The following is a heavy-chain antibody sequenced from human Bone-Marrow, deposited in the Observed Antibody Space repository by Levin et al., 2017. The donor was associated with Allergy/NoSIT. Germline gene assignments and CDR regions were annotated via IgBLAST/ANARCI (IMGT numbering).Heavy chain of an antibody. D-gene: IGHD7-27*01. CDR3: TNGLTGEAS. V-gene: IGHV3-74*01. CDR2: IKPDGTGA. J-gene: IGHJ5*02. Sequence: GGSLRLSCAASGFNFPHFWMHWVRQVPGKGLMHISVIKPDGTGANYADSVKGRFTISRDNDKNTLFLQMNSLRAEDTALYFCTNGLTGEASWGRGTLVTVSS. CDR1: GFNFPHFW.